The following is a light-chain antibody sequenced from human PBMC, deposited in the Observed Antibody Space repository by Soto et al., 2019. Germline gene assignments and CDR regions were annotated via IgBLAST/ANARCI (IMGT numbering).Light chain of an antibody. CDR3: ISYTSRRIYV. CDR1: SSDVGAYNY. Sequence: QSVLTQPASVSGSPGQSITISCTGTSSDVGAYNYVSWYQQHPGRAPKLMIYEVSSRPSGVSNRFSGSKSDNTASLTISGLQAGDEADYYCISYTSRRIYVFGTGTKVTVL. V-gene: IGLV2-14*01. J-gene: IGLJ1*01. CDR2: EVS.